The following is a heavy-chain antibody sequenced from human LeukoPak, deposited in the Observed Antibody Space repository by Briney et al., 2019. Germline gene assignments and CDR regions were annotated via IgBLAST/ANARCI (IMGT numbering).Heavy chain of an antibody. J-gene: IGHJ4*02. CDR2: ISYDGSNK. CDR1: GFTFRSYG. V-gene: IGHV3-30*18. D-gene: IGHD4-11*01. CDR3: AKESKETTRYYFDS. Sequence: PGGSPRLSCAASGFTFRSYGMHWVRQAPGKGLEWVAVISYDGSNKYYVDSVKGRFTISRDSSKNTLYLQMNSLRAEDTAVYYCAKESKETTRYYFDSWGQGTLVTVSS.